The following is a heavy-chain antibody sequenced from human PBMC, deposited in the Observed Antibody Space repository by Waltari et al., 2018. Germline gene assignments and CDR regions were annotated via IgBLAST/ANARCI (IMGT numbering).Heavy chain of an antibody. J-gene: IGHJ4*02. Sequence: QVQLVESGGGVVQPGGSLRLSCAASGFTFISYGLHWVRQAPGKGLEWVAFIRYDGSNKYYADSVKGRFTISRDNSKNTLYLQMNSLRAEDTAVYYCARVLEWLLFFDYWGQGTLVTVSS. CDR3: ARVLEWLLFFDY. D-gene: IGHD3-3*01. CDR1: GFTFISYG. V-gene: IGHV3-30*02. CDR2: IRYDGSNK.